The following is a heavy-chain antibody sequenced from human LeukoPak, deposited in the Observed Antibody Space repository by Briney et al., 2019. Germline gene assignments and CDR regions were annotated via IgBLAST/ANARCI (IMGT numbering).Heavy chain of an antibody. CDR1: GDSISKSRHF. D-gene: IGHD4-11*01. J-gene: IGHJ4*02. CDR3: AKDLGSNPGY. CDR2: IYNSGST. V-gene: IGHV4-39*07. Sequence: QPSETLSLTCNVSGDSISKSRHFWAWIRQSPGRGLEWIGYIYNSGSTYYNPSLKSRVTMSIDSSQDQFYLHLQSVTAADTGMYFCAKDLGSNPGYWGQGTLVTVSS.